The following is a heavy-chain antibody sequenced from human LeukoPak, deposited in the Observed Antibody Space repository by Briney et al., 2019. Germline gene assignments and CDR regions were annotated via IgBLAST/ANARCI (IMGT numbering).Heavy chain of an antibody. J-gene: IGHJ4*02. CDR2: ISGSGGST. D-gene: IGHD3-22*01. V-gene: IGHV3-23*01. Sequence: GGSLRLSCAASGFTFSSYAMSWVRQAPGKGLEWVSAISGSGGSTYYADSAKGRFTISRGNSKNTLYLQMNSLRAEDTAVYYCAKDQAYYYDSSGYYYLDYWGQGTLVTVSS. CDR3: AKDQAYYYDSSGYYYLDY. CDR1: GFTFSSYA.